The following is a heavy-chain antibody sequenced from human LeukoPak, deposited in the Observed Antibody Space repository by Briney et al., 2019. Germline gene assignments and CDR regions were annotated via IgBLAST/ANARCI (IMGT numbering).Heavy chain of an antibody. J-gene: IGHJ3*02. CDR3: ARDAVTTEDAFDI. CDR1: GYTFTSYD. V-gene: IGHV1-8*01. D-gene: IGHD4-4*01. Sequence: ASVKVSCKASGYTFTSYDINWVRQATGQGLEWMGWMNPNSGNTGYAQKFQGRVTMTRNTSISTAYMELSSLRSEDTAVYYCARDAVTTEDAFDIWGQGTMVTVSS. CDR2: MNPNSGNT.